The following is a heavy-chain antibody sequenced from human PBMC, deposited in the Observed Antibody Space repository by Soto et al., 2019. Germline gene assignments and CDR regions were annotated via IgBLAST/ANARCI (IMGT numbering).Heavy chain of an antibody. Sequence: SETLSLTCAVSGGSISSGGYSWSWIRQPPGKGLEWIGYIYHSGSTYYNPSLKSRVTISVDRSKNQFSLKLSSVTAADTAVYYCASSTAVDTAMAPDYWGQGTLVTVSS. J-gene: IGHJ4*02. CDR1: GGSISSGGYS. D-gene: IGHD5-18*01. CDR3: ASSTAVDTAMAPDY. V-gene: IGHV4-30-2*01. CDR2: IYHSGST.